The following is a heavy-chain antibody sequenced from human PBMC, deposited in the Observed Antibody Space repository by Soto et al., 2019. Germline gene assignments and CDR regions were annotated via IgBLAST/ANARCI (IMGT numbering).Heavy chain of an antibody. CDR1: GFTFSSFA. CDR2: IYSGGST. J-gene: IGHJ4*02. V-gene: IGHV3-66*01. D-gene: IGHD3-22*01. Sequence: GGSLRLSCAASGFTFSSFAMTWVRQAPGKGLEWVSVIYSGGSTYYADSVKGRFTISRDNSKNTLYLQMNSLRAEDTAVYYCASPFDYYDSSGSTDYWGQGTLVTVSS. CDR3: ASPFDYYDSSGSTDY.